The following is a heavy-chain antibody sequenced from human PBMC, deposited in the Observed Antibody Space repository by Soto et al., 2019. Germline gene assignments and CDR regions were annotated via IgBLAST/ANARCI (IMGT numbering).Heavy chain of an antibody. CDR1: GFTFSNHA. Sequence: EVQLLESGGGLVQPGGSLRLSCAASGFTFSNHAMSWVRQSPGKGLEWVSAMSGSGGSTYYADSVKRRFTISRDNSKNTLYMQMNSLRAEDTAVYYCAKDQGAWSGYLYDFDYWGQGTLVTVSS. J-gene: IGHJ4*02. D-gene: IGHD3-3*01. CDR2: MSGSGGST. CDR3: AKDQGAWSGYLYDFDY. V-gene: IGHV3-23*01.